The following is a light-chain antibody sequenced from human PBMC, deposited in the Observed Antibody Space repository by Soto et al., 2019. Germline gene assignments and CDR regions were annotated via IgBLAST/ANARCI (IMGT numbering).Light chain of an antibody. CDR2: DAS. J-gene: IGKJ4*01. V-gene: IGKV3-11*01. CDR1: QSVSSY. Sequence: EIVLTQSPVTLSLSPGERATLSCRASQSVSSYLAWYQQKPGQAPRLLIYDASNRATGIPARFSGSGSGTDFTLPISSLEPEDFAVYYCQQRRSWRGLTFGGGTRVEIK. CDR3: QQRRSWRGLT.